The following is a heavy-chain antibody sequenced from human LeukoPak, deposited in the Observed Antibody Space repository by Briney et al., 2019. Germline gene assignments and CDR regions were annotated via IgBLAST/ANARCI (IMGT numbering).Heavy chain of an antibody. J-gene: IGHJ4*02. CDR1: GGSISDYY. CDR2: ISSSGST. V-gene: IGHV4-4*07. Sequence: SETLSLTCSVSGGSISDYYWSWIRQPAGKGLECIGRISSSGSTNYNPSLKSRVTISVDTSKNQFSLKLSSVTAADTAVYYCARLPGDPGGRFDYWGQGTLVTVSS. D-gene: IGHD7-27*01. CDR3: ARLPGDPGGRFDY.